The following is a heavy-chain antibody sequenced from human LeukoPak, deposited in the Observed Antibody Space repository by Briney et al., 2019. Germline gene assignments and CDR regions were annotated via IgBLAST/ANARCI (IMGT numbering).Heavy chain of an antibody. Sequence: GASVKVSCKASGYTFTSYGISWVRQAPGQGLEWMGWISAYNGNTNYAQKLQGRVTMTTDTSTSTAYMELSSLTPDDTAIYHCTRKLRLDEHWGQGTLVAVSS. CDR2: ISAYNGNT. CDR3: TRKLRLDEH. V-gene: IGHV1-18*04. J-gene: IGHJ4*02. D-gene: IGHD1-7*01. CDR1: GYTFTSYG.